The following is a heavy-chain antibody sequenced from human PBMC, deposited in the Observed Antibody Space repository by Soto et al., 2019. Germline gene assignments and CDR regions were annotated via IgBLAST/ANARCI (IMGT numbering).Heavy chain of an antibody. CDR1: GDPLTKYG. CDR2: MSAYNGAT. D-gene: IGHD6-13*01. J-gene: IGHJ6*02. V-gene: IGHV1-18*04. CDR3: APSAPRGSHGPDHYGVDV. Sequence: QVQLVQSDYEMKKPGASVTVSCTAYGDPLTKYGINWVRQAPGQGLEWMGWMSAYNGATNFVQKFRGSMTMITTTSMNPTYVDLRSLRSEYATVYYCAPSAPRGSHGPDHYGVDVWGQGCMGIVSS.